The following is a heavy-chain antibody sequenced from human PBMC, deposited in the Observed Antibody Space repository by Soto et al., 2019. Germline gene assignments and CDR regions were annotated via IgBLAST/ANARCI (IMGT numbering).Heavy chain of an antibody. CDR2: ISYDGSNK. Sequence: GGSLRLSCAASGFTFSSYGMHWVRQAPGKGLEWVAVISYDGSNKYYADSVKGRFTISRDNSKNTLYLQMNSLRAEDTAVYYCAKAGNYDFWSGYYSSPTGYFDYWGQGTLVTV. CDR3: AKAGNYDFWSGYYSSPTGYFDY. CDR1: GFTFSSYG. J-gene: IGHJ4*02. V-gene: IGHV3-30*18. D-gene: IGHD3-3*01.